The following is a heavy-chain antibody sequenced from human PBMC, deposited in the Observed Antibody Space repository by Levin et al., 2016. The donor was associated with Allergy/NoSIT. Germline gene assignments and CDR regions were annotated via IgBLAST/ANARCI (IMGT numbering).Heavy chain of an antibody. CDR2: INGYNGNS. D-gene: IGHD3-10*01. CDR1: GYTFTNHG. Sequence: ASVKVSCKASGYTFTNHGINWVRQAPGQGLEWMGWINGYNGNSNYAQKFQGRVTMTTDTSTNTAYMELRSLTSDDTAVYYCARDPKQILFGELLSYSYGMDVWGQGTTVTVSS. J-gene: IGHJ6*02. V-gene: IGHV1-18*01. CDR3: ARDPKQILFGELLSYSYGMDV.